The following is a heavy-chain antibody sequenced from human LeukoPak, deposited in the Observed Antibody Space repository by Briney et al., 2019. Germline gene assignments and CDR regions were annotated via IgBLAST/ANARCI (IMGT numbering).Heavy chain of an antibody. Sequence: GGSLRLSCAASGFTFSSYSMNWVRQAPGKGLDWVSSISSSSSYIYYADSVKDRFTISRDNAKNSLYLQMNSLRAEDTAVYYCARDLPSSSGMTWGQGTLVTVSS. D-gene: IGHD6-6*01. CDR1: GFTFSSYS. V-gene: IGHV3-21*01. J-gene: IGHJ5*02. CDR3: ARDLPSSSGMT. CDR2: ISSSSSYI.